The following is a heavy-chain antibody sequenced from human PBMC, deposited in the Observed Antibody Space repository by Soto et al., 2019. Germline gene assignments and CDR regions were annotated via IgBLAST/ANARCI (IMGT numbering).Heavy chain of an antibody. Sequence: QVTLKESGPVLVKPTETLTLTCTVSGFSLSNARMGVSWIRQPPGKALEWLAHIFSNDEKSYSTSLKSRLTTXKXTXXSQVVLTMTNMDPVDTATYYCARTPLLYGYKYFDYWGQGTLVTVSS. CDR3: ARTPLLYGYKYFDY. V-gene: IGHV2-26*01. J-gene: IGHJ4*02. D-gene: IGHD5-12*01. CDR2: IFSNDEK. CDR1: GFSLSNARMG.